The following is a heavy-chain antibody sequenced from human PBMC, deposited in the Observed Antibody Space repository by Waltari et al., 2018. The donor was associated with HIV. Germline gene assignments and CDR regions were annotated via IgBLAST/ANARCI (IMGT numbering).Heavy chain of an antibody. CDR3: ARAHYYDSSGSITPYWYFDL. Sequence: QVQLVESGGGVVQPGRSLRLSCAASGFTFSSYAMHWVRQAPGKGLGWVAVIAYDGSNKYYATSVKGRFTIPRDNSKNTLYLQMNSLRAEDTAVYYCARAHYYDSSGSITPYWYFDLWGRGTLVTVSS. V-gene: IGHV3-30*01. CDR1: GFTFSSYA. D-gene: IGHD3-22*01. J-gene: IGHJ2*01. CDR2: IAYDGSNK.